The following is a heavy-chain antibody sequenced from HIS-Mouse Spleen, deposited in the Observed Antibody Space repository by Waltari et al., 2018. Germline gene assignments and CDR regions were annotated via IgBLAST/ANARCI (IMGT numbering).Heavy chain of an antibody. CDR2: MNPNSGNT. CDR1: GYTFTSDD. D-gene: IGHD3-3*01. J-gene: IGHJ4*02. CDR3: ARVYYDFWSGYYY. V-gene: IGHV1-8*01. Sequence: QVQLVQSGAAVKKPGASVKVSCTASGYTFTSDDINWVRQAPGQGLEWMGWMNPNSGNTGYAQKFQGRVTMTRNTSISTAYMELSSLRSEDTAVYYCARVYYDFWSGYYYWGQGTLVTVSS.